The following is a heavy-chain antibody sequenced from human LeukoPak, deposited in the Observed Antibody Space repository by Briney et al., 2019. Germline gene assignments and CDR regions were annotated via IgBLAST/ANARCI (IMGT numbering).Heavy chain of an antibody. CDR2: ISYDGSNK. D-gene: IGHD5-18*01. V-gene: IGHV3-30-3*01. Sequence: GRSLRLSCAASGFTFSSYAMHWVRQAPGKGLEWVAVISYDGSNKYYADSVKGRFTISRDNAKNSLYLQMNSLRTEDTAVYYCNTFWDTAMVSVAYWGQGTLVSVSS. CDR1: GFTFSSYA. J-gene: IGHJ4*02. CDR3: NTFWDTAMVSVAY.